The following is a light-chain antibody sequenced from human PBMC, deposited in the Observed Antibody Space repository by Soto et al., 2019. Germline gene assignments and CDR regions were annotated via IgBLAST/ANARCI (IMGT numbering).Light chain of an antibody. V-gene: IGKV3-20*01. J-gene: IGKJ3*01. Sequence: EIVLTQSPGTLSLSPGERAILSCRASQTINNRYLAWYQQMPGRAPRLLIYAASSRAAGVPDRFSGSGSGTDFTLTINILEPEDFAIYYCHHYENSPPFPFGPGTTVDI. CDR3: HHYENSPPFP. CDR2: AAS. CDR1: QTINNRY.